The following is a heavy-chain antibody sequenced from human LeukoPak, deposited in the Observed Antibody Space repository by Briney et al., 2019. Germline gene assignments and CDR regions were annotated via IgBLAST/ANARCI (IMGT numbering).Heavy chain of an antibody. V-gene: IGHV3-23*01. Sequence: PGGSLRLSCAASGFNFSIYNMNWVRQAPGKGLEWVSAISGSGGSTYYADSVKGRFTISRDNSKNTLYLQMNSLRAEDTAVYYCAKAGLNLEGVWFGELSPPYYYGIDVWGQGTTVTVSS. J-gene: IGHJ6*02. D-gene: IGHD3-10*01. CDR1: GFNFSIYN. CDR2: ISGSGGST. CDR3: AKAGLNLEGVWFGELSPPYYYGIDV.